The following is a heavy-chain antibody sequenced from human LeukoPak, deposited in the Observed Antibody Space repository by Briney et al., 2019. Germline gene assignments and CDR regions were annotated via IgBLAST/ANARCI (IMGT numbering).Heavy chain of an antibody. V-gene: IGHV3-9*01. J-gene: IGHJ5*02. CDR3: AKGRMGQWGLFDP. CDR2: ISWNSGSI. D-gene: IGHD3-16*01. CDR1: GFTFDDYA. Sequence: GRSLRLSCAASGFTFDDYAMHWVRQAPGKGLEWVSGISWNSGSIGYADSVKGRFTISRDNAKNSLYLQMNSLRAEDTALYYCAKGRMGQWGLFDPWGRGTLVTVSS.